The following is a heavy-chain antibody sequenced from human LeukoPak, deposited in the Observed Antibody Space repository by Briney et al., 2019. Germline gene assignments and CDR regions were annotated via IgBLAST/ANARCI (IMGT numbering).Heavy chain of an antibody. CDR3: ARGPMTVPSNWYFDL. CDR2: INHSGST. J-gene: IGHJ2*01. D-gene: IGHD3-22*01. V-gene: IGHV4-34*01. Sequence: SETLSLTCAVYGGSFSGYYWSWIRQPPGKGLEWIGEINHSGSTYYNPSLKSRVTILVDRSKNQFSLKLSSVTAADTAVYYCARGPMTVPSNWYFDLWGRGTLVTVSS. CDR1: GGSFSGYY.